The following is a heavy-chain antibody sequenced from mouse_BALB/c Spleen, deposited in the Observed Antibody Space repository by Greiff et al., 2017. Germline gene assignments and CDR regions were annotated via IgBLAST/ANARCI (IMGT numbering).Heavy chain of an antibody. CDR1: GFTFSSYT. V-gene: IGHV5-6-4*01. Sequence: EVQVVESGGGLVKPGGSLKLSCAASGFTFSSYTMSWVRQTPEKRLEWVATISSGGSYTYYPDSVKGRFTISRDNAKNTLYLQMSSLKSEDTAMYYCTRDTYSFDYWGQGTTLTVSS. CDR3: TRDTYSFDY. D-gene: IGHD5-1*01. CDR2: ISSGGSYT. J-gene: IGHJ2*01.